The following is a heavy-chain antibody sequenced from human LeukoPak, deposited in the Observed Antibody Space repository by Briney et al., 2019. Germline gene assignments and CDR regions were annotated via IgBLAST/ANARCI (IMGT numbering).Heavy chain of an antibody. V-gene: IGHV4-39*07. CDR3: ARGDAYYYYYYYMDV. CDR2: IYYSGGT. J-gene: IGHJ6*03. CDR1: GGSISSSSYY. Sequence: SETLSLTCTVSGGSISSSSYYWGWIRQPPGKGLEWIGSIYYSGGTYYNPSLKSRVTISVNTSKNQFSLKLSSVTAADTAVYYCARGDAYYYYYYYMDVWGKGTTVTVSS.